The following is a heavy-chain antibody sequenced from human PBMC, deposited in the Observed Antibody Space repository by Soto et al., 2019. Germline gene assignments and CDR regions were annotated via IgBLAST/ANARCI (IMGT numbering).Heavy chain of an antibody. CDR2: INHSGST. J-gene: IGHJ4*02. CDR1: GGSFSGYY. CDR3: ERDKITGLFDY. Sequence: QVQLQQWGAGLLKPSETLSLTCAVYGGSFSGYYWTWIRQPPGTGLEWIGEINHSGSTNYNPSLKSRVTISVDTSKNQFSLKLTSVTAADTAVYYCERDKITGLFDYCGQGTLVTVSS. V-gene: IGHV4-34*01. D-gene: IGHD2-8*02.